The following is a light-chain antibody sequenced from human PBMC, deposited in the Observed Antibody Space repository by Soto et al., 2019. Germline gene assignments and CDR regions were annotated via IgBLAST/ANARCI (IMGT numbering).Light chain of an antibody. Sequence: EIVMTQSPATLSVSPGERATLSCRASQSVSSNLAWYQQKPGQAPRLLIYGASTRATGIPARFSGSGSGTEFTLTISSLQSEDFAVYYCKQYNNCPPLTFGGGTKVEIK. CDR3: KQYNNCPPLT. CDR1: QSVSSN. J-gene: IGKJ4*01. CDR2: GAS. V-gene: IGKV3-15*01.